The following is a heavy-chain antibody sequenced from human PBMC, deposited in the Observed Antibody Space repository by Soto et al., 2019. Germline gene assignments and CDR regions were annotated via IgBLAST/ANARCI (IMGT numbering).Heavy chain of an antibody. D-gene: IGHD3-10*01. CDR2: IYYSGSP. CDR1: GGSISSGGYY. CDR3: LIASRYYYGSGTALPVF. Sequence: SETLSLSCTVSGGSISSGGYYWSWIRQHPGLGLEWIGYIYYSGSPYYNPSRKSRVTISVDTTKNQFSLKLSSVTAADTAVYYCLIASRYYYGSGTALPVFGGQGTLVT. V-gene: IGHV4-31*03. J-gene: IGHJ4*02.